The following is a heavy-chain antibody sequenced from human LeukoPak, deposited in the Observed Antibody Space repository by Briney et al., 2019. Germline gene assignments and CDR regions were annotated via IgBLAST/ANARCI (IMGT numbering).Heavy chain of an antibody. CDR2: IYYSGST. J-gene: IGHJ4*02. D-gene: IGHD5-24*01. CDR1: GGSISSSSYY. Sequence: PSETLSLTCTVSGGSISSSSYYWGWIRQPPGKGLEWIGSIYYSGSTYYNPSLKSRVTISVDTSKNQFSLKLSSVTAADTAVYYYARQERWLHPTGSFDYWGQGTLVTVSS. V-gene: IGHV4-39*01. CDR3: ARQERWLHPTGSFDY.